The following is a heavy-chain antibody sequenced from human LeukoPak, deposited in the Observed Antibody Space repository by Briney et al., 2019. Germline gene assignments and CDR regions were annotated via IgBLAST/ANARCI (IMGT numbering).Heavy chain of an antibody. CDR1: GGTFSSYA. V-gene: IGHV1-69*05. CDR2: IIPIFGTA. Sequence: PWASVKVSCKASGGTFSSYAISWVRQAPGQGLEWMGRIIPIFGTANYAQKFQGRVTITTDESTSTAYMELSSLRSEDTAVYYCARGIEMATIHRGDYWGQGNLVTVSS. D-gene: IGHD5-24*01. J-gene: IGHJ4*02. CDR3: ARGIEMATIHRGDY.